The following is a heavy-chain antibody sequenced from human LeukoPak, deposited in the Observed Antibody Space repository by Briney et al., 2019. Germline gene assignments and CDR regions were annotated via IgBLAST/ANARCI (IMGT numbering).Heavy chain of an antibody. CDR3: ARVPCITIFGVGPIDI. D-gene: IGHD3-3*01. Sequence: ASVKVSCKASVYTFTGYYMHWVRQAPGQGLEWMGWINPNSGGTNYAQKFQGRVTMTRDTSISTAYMELSRLRSDDTAVYSRARVPCITIFGVGPIDIWGQGTMVTVSS. V-gene: IGHV1-2*02. CDR1: VYTFTGYY. CDR2: INPNSGGT. J-gene: IGHJ3*02.